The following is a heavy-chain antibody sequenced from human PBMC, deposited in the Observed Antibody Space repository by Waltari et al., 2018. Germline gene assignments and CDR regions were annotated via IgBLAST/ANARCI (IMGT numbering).Heavy chain of an antibody. J-gene: IGHJ5*02. CDR3: AKDFSSVLGGWFDP. V-gene: IGHV4-30-2*01. CDR2: LHHDGRN. CDR1: GDSLSSGAYR. D-gene: IGHD3-22*01. Sequence: QVRLQESGPGLVAPSQTLSLTCSVSGDSLSSGAYRWAWIRQRPGEGLEWIGNLHHDGRNSYNPSLKTRVSISEDRSKNHFSLRLASVTAADTALYFCAKDFSSVLGGWFDPWGQGTLVTVSS.